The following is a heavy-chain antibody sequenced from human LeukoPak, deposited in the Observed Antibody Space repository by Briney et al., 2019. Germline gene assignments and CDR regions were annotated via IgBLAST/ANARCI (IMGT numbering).Heavy chain of an antibody. V-gene: IGHV3-23*01. CDR1: GFTFNDFS. CDR2: IADAGT. Sequence: GGSLRLSCAASGFTFNDFSMTWVRQAPGKGLEWVSTIADAGTYYADSVKGRFIISRDNSKNMLYLQLNSLRADDTAMYYCARNLGPFDVRGHGTMVTVSS. D-gene: IGHD3-16*01. CDR3: ARNLGPFDV. J-gene: IGHJ3*01.